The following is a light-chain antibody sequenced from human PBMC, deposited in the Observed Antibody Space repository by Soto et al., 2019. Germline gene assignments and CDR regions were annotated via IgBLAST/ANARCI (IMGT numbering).Light chain of an antibody. J-gene: IGKJ1*01. Sequence: DVVMTQSPLSLPVTLGHPASISCRSSQSLVYSDGNTYLHWFQQRPGQSPRRLIYQVSNRDSGVPDRFSGSGSGTDFTLKISRVEADDVGVYYCMQDIYWPSTFGQGTKVDIK. CDR1: QSLVYSDGNTY. CDR2: QVS. V-gene: IGKV2-30*01. CDR3: MQDIYWPST.